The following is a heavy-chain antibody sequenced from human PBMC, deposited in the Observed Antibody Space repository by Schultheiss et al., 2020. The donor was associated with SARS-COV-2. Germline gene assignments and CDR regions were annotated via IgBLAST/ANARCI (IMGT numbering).Heavy chain of an antibody. CDR1: GGSFSGYY. J-gene: IGHJ4*02. D-gene: IGHD4-17*01. Sequence: SETLSLTCAVYGGSFSGYYWSWIRQPPGKGLEWIGYIYYSGSTNYNPSLKSRVTISVDTSKNQFSLKLSSVTAADTAVYYCARGSTVPYFDYWGQGTLVTVSS. CDR2: IYYSGST. CDR3: ARGSTVPYFDY. V-gene: IGHV4-59*12.